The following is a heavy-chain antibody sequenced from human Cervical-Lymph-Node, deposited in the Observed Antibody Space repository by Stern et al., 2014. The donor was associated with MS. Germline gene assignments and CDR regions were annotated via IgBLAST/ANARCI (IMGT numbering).Heavy chain of an antibody. CDR2: VYYTGTP. D-gene: IGHD3-3*01. Sequence: QLQLQESGPGLVKPSETLSLTCTVSGASVSSGSYYWGWIRQSPGKRLEWIGYVYYTGTPYSNPSLSSRVTISIDTSTNPFFLNLPSVTATDTAVYYCARHDQFLGGMDVWGQGTTVTVSS. CDR1: GASVSSGSYY. J-gene: IGHJ6*02. V-gene: IGHV4-39*01. CDR3: ARHDQFLGGMDV.